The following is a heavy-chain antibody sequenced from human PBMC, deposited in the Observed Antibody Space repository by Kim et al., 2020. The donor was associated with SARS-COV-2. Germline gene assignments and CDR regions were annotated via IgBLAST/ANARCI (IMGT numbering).Heavy chain of an antibody. CDR2: ITGSTSFM. J-gene: IGHJ4*02. CDR1: GFTFSDYH. D-gene: IGHD6-6*01. Sequence: GGSLRLSCAASGFTFSDYHMNWVRQTPGKGLEWVSSITGSTSFMYYAASVKGRFTISRDNAKNSLYLQMNSLRAEDTAVYYCARDSRAARLVDCWGQG. V-gene: IGHV3-21*01. CDR3: ARDSRAARLVDC.